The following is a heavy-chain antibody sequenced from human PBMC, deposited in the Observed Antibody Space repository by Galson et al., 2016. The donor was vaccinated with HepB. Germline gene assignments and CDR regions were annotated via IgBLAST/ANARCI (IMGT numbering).Heavy chain of an antibody. CDR2: LYPSEGT. CDR1: GGSIRSDYY. V-gene: IGHV4-38-2*02. J-gene: IGHJ6*03. CDR3: ATGIVVAGKYYYYYMDV. Sequence: SETLSLTCIVSGGSIRSDYYWGWIRQPPGRGLEWIGSLYPSEGTYYNPSLRSRVTISVDTSKNELSLRLNSVTAADTGVYYCATGIVVAGKYYYYYMDVWDKGTTVTVSS. D-gene: IGHD6-19*01.